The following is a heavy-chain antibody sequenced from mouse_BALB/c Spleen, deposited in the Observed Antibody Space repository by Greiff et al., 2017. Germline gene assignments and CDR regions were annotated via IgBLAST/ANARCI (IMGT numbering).Heavy chain of an antibody. J-gene: IGHJ4*01. CDR2: INSNGGST. V-gene: IGHV5-6-2*01. D-gene: IGHD1-1*01. Sequence: EVKLEESGGGLVKLGGSLKLSCAASGFTFSSYYMSWVRQTPEKRLELVAAINSNGGSTYYPDTVKGRFTISRDNAKNTLYLQMSSLKSEDTALYYCASPYYYGSSPRAMDYWGQGTSVTVSS. CDR1: GFTFSSYY. CDR3: ASPYYYGSSPRAMDY.